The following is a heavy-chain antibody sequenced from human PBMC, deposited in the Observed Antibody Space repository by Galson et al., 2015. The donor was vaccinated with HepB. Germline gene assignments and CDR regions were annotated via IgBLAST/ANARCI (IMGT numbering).Heavy chain of an antibody. CDR3: ARGGGVRYFDL. Sequence: CAISGDSVSSNSAVWIWIRQSPSRGLEWLGRTYYRSKWYNDYAVSVKSRITINPDTSKNQFSLQLNSVTPEDTAVYYCARGGGVRYFDLWGRGTLVTVSS. J-gene: IGHJ2*01. D-gene: IGHD3-16*01. CDR2: TYYRSKWYN. V-gene: IGHV6-1*01. CDR1: GDSVSSNSAV.